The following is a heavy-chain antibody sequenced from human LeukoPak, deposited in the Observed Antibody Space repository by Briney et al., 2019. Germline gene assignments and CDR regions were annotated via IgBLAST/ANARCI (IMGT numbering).Heavy chain of an antibody. CDR3: ARSTAKLTGYYNYMDV. D-gene: IGHD3-9*01. J-gene: IGHJ6*03. Sequence: GGSLRLSCAASGFNFNDYYMTWIRQAPGKGLEWVSGINWNGGSTGYADSVKGRFTISRDNAKNSLYLQMNSLRAEDTALYYCARSTAKLTGYYNYMDVWGKGTTVPVSS. CDR1: GFNFNDYY. CDR2: INWNGGST. V-gene: IGHV3-20*04.